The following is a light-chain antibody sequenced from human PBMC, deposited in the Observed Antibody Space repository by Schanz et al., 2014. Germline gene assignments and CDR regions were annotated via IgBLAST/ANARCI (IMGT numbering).Light chain of an antibody. CDR1: QSLLHTNGYNY. Sequence: DIVMTQSPLSLPVTPGEPASISCRSRQSLLHTNGYNYLDWYLQKPGQSPQLLIYLASSRASGVHDRVSGSASGTDYTLKIRRVEAEDVGVYYCMQALQTPLTFGGGTKVEIK. J-gene: IGKJ4*01. CDR2: LAS. CDR3: MQALQTPLT. V-gene: IGKV2-28*01.